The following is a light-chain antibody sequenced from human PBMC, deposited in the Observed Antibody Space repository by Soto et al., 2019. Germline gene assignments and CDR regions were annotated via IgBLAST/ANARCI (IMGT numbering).Light chain of an antibody. CDR3: QQLNSHPRT. CDR1: QGISSY. CDR2: AAS. J-gene: IGKJ1*01. Sequence: IQLTQSPSSLSASVGDRVTITCRASQGISSYLAWYQQKPGKAPKLLIYAASILQSGVPSRFSGSGSGTDFTLTISSLQPEDFATYYCQQLNSHPRTFGQGTKVEIK. V-gene: IGKV1-9*01.